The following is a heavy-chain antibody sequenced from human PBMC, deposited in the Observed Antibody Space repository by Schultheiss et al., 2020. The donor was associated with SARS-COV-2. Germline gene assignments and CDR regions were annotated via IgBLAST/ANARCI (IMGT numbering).Heavy chain of an antibody. CDR2: IYTSGNT. CDR1: GGSISSYY. CDR3: ARVAEACRGGSCYLGNWDKYSYMDV. Sequence: SETLSLTCTVSGGSISSYYWSWIRQPAGQGLEWIGRIYTSGNTNYNPSLKSRVTISVDTSKNQFSLKLNSVTAADTAVYYCARVAEACRGGSCYLGNWDKYSYMDVWGKGTAVTVSS. V-gene: IGHV4-4*07. J-gene: IGHJ6*03. D-gene: IGHD2-15*01.